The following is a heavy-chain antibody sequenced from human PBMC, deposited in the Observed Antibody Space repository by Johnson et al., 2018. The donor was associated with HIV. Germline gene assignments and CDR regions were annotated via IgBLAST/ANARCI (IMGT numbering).Heavy chain of an antibody. D-gene: IGHD6-13*01. V-gene: IGHV3-30*18. CDR1: GFTFSDYY. CDR3: AKVAVATAAGGVALDI. J-gene: IGHJ3*02. Sequence: VQLVESGGGLVKPGGSLRLSCAASGFTFSDYYMSWIRQAPGKGRAWVAVLLCGGRNKKSADSVKGRFTISRDNSKSTLYLQMNSLRAEDTAVYYCAKVAVATAAGGVALDIWGPGTMVTVS. CDR2: LLCGGRNK.